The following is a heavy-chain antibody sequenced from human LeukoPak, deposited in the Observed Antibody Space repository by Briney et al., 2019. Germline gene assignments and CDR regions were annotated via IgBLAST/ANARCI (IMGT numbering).Heavy chain of an antibody. J-gene: IGHJ4*02. Sequence: GESLKISCHTSGYTFTSYWIGWVRPRPGKGLEWVGITYPGESYTRYSPSFEGHVTISADKSTKTAYLQWSTLTAADTAIYYCARQGWSIAARYFDYWGQGTLVTVSS. D-gene: IGHD6-6*01. V-gene: IGHV5-51*01. CDR2: TYPGESYT. CDR3: ARQGWSIAARYFDY. CDR1: GYTFTSYW.